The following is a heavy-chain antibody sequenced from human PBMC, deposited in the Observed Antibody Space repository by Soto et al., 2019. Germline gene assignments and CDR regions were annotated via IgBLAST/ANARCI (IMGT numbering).Heavy chain of an antibody. Sequence: EVQLLESGGGVVQPGGSLRLSCVASGFNFKKFAMAWVRQAAGEGLEWVSGVSCCGGSASYAESVKGRFSIARDESKNTVSLQLNSLRVEDTAQYYCAKADGQQWLIPHLDNWGQGTLVTVS. CDR1: GFNFKKFA. D-gene: IGHD6-19*01. J-gene: IGHJ4*02. V-gene: IGHV3-23*01. CDR2: VSCCGGSA. CDR3: AKADGQQWLIPHLDN.